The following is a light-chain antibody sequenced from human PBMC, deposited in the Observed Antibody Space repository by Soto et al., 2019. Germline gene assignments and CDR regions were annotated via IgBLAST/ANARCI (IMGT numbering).Light chain of an antibody. V-gene: IGKV1-5*01. CDR3: QQYNGYL. Sequence: DIQMTQSPSTLSASVGDRVTITCRARQNIDNWLAWYQQKPGKAPRLLIFDASRLENGVPSRFSGSGSGTEFTLTISRLQPDDFANYYCQQYNGYLFGGGTKVEIK. CDR2: DAS. J-gene: IGKJ4*01. CDR1: QNIDNW.